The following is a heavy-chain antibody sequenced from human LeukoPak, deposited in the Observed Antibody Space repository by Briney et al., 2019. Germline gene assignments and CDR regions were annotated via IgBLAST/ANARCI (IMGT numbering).Heavy chain of an antibody. V-gene: IGHV4-38-2*01. Sequence: SETLSLTCVVSGYSISSGYHWGWIRQPPGKGLEWIGSMSHSGSTYYNPSLKSRVTISVDTSKNQFSVKLRSVTAADTAVYYCARVSAVVTDYYYYYMDVWGKGTTVTVSS. CDR3: ARVSAVVTDYYYYYMDV. D-gene: IGHD4-23*01. CDR2: MSHSGST. CDR1: GYSISSGYH. J-gene: IGHJ6*03.